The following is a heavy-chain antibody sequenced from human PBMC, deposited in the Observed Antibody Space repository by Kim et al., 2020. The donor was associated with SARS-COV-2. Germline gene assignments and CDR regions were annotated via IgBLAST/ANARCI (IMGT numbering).Heavy chain of an antibody. Sequence: GGSLRLSCAASGFTFSSYWMSWVRQAPGKGLEWVANIKQDGSEKYYVDSVKGRFTISRDNAKNSLYLQMNSLRAEDTAVYYCARDMGPHAPYSSSWYGVTFDIWGQGTMVTVSS. CDR1: GFTFSSYW. CDR3: ARDMGPHAPYSSSWYGVTFDI. J-gene: IGHJ3*02. V-gene: IGHV3-7*01. D-gene: IGHD6-13*01. CDR2: IKQDGSEK.